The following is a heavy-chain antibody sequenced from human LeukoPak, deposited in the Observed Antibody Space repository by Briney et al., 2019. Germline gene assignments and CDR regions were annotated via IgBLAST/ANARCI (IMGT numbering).Heavy chain of an antibody. CDR3: ARLPTYCSSTSCTYYYYMDV. D-gene: IGHD2-2*01. CDR2: ISAYNGNT. CDR1: GYTFTSYG. V-gene: IGHV1-18*01. J-gene: IGHJ6*03. Sequence: ASVKVSCKASGYTFTSYGISWVRQAPGQGLEWMGWISAYNGNTNYAQKLQGRVTMPTDTSTSTAYMELRSLRSDDTAVYYCARLPTYCSSTSCTYYYYMDVWGKGTTVTVSS.